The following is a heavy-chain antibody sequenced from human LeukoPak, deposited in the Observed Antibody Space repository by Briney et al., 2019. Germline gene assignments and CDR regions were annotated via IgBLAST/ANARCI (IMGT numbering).Heavy chain of an antibody. CDR3: ARDRSSTAGPYYYCYMDV. Sequence: PSETLSLTCAVYGGSFSGYYWSWIRQPPGKGLEWIGEINHSGSTNYNPSLKSRVTISVDTSKNQFSLKLSSVTAADTAVYYCARDRSSTAGPYYYCYMDVWGKGTTVTVSS. D-gene: IGHD2-2*01. CDR2: INHSGST. CDR1: GGSFSGYY. J-gene: IGHJ6*03. V-gene: IGHV4-34*01.